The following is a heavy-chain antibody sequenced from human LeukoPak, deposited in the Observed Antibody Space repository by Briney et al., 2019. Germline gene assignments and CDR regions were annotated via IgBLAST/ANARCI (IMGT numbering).Heavy chain of an antibody. J-gene: IGHJ5*02. CDR2: ISSSGNII. V-gene: IGHV3-48*03. CDR1: GFTFSSYE. Sequence: GGSLRLSCAASGFTFSSYEMNWVRQAPGKGLEWISYISSSGNIIYYADSVKGRFTISRDNAKNSLYLQMNSLRAEDTAVYYCARQAYSSSWWTLYWFDPWGQGTLVTVSS. CDR3: ARQAYSSSWWTLYWFDP. D-gene: IGHD6-13*01.